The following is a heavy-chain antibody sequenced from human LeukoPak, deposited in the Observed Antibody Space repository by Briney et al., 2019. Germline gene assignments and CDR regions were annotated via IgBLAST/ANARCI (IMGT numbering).Heavy chain of an antibody. CDR1: GYTFTSYY. CDR3: ARDGNSGSYQAAFDI. J-gene: IGHJ3*02. Sequence: VSVKVSCKASGYTFTSYYMHWARQAPGQGLEWMGWINPNSGGTNYAQKFQGRVTMTRDTSISTAYMELSRLRSDDTAVYYCARDGNSGSYQAAFDIWGQGTMVTVSS. D-gene: IGHD1-26*01. CDR2: INPNSGGT. V-gene: IGHV1-2*02.